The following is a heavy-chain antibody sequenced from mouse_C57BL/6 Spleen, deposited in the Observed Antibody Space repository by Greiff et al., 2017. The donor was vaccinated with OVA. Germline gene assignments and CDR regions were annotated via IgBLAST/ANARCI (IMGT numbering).Heavy chain of an antibody. Sequence: VQLQQSGPELVKPGASVKISCKASGYAFSSSWMNWVKQRPGKGLEWIGRIYPGDGDTNYNGKFKGKATLTADKSSSTAYMQLSSLTSEDSAVYVCARLGATGYYAMDYWGQGTSVTVSS. CDR1: GYAFSSSW. J-gene: IGHJ4*01. CDR3: ARLGATGYYAMDY. V-gene: IGHV1-82*01. CDR2: IYPGDGDT. D-gene: IGHD3-1*01.